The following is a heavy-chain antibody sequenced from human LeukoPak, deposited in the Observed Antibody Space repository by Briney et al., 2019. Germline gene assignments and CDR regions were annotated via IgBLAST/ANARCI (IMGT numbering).Heavy chain of an antibody. CDR1: GGSFSGHY. J-gene: IGHJ4*02. Sequence: PSETLSLTCAVYGGSFSGHYWTYIRQPPGKGLERIGESTHRGSPNYNPSLKSRVTISVDTSKNQFSMKLTSVTAADTAVYYCARGRTGAAALDFWGPGTLVSVSS. CDR3: ARGRTGAAALDF. V-gene: IGHV4-34*01. CDR2: STHRGSP. D-gene: IGHD2-2*01.